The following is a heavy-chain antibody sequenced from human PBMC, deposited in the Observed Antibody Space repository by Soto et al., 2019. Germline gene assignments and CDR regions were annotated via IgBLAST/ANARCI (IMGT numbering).Heavy chain of an antibody. V-gene: IGHV1-69*01. CDR3: VRDKSGSYSYYFDY. CDR2: IIPIFGTA. J-gene: IGHJ4*02. Sequence: QVQLVQSGAEVKKPGSSVKVSCKASGGTFSSYAISWVRQAPGQGLEWMGGIIPIFGTANYAPKFQGRVTMTADESTSTAYMELSSLRSEDTAVYYCVRDKSGSYSYYFDYWGQGTLVTVSS. D-gene: IGHD1-26*01. CDR1: GGTFSSYA.